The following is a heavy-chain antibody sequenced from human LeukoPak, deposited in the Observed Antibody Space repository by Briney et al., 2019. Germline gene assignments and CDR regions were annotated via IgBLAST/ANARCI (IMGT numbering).Heavy chain of an antibody. CDR2: INPNSGGT. J-gene: IGHJ4*02. D-gene: IGHD3-22*01. CDR1: GGTFSSYA. CDR3: ARDLWNYYDSSGYYYFDY. V-gene: IGHV1-2*02. Sequence: ASVKVSCKASGGTFSSYAISWVRQAPGQGLEWMGWINPNSGGTNYAQKFQGRVTMTRDTSISTAYMELSRLRSDDTAVYYCARDLWNYYDSSGYYYFDYWGQGTLVTVSS.